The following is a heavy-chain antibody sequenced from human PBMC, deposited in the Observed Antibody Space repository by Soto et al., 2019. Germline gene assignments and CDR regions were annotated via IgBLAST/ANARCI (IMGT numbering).Heavy chain of an antibody. V-gene: IGHV1-69*01. J-gene: IGHJ6*02. CDR3: ARPDEGGYSSNHHYYYALDV. CDR1: GGTFRSYS. CDR2: SIPIFDIT. D-gene: IGHD3-22*01. Sequence: QVQLVQSGAEVKKPGSSVKVSCKASGGTFRSYSISWMRQAPGQGLEWMGGSIPIFDITNYAQKFQGRVTITADESTSTAYMELSSLGSDDTAVYYSARPDEGGYSSNHHYYYALDVWGQGTTVTV.